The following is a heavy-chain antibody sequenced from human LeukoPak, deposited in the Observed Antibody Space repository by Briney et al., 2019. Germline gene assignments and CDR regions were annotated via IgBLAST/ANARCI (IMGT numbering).Heavy chain of an antibody. Sequence: GGSLRLSCAASGFTFSSYSMNWVRQAPGKGLEWVSSISSSSSYIYYADSVKGRFTISRDNAKNSLYLQMNSLRAEDTAVYYCAASRSYVAPIDYWGQGTPVTVSS. V-gene: IGHV3-21*01. CDR1: GFTFSSYS. J-gene: IGHJ4*02. CDR3: AASRSYVAPIDY. D-gene: IGHD1-26*01. CDR2: ISSSSSYI.